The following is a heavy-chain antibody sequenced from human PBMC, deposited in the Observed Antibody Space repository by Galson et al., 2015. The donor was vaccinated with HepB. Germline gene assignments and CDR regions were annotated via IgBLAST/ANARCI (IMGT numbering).Heavy chain of an antibody. Sequence: SLRLSCAASGFTFSSYAMSWVRQAPGKGLEWVSAISGSGGSTYYADSVKGRFTISRDNSKNTLYLQMNSLRAEDTAVYYCAKGSFPRIAVAGTPFGYWGQGTLVTVSS. CDR3: AKGSFPRIAVAGTPFGY. J-gene: IGHJ4*02. D-gene: IGHD6-19*01. V-gene: IGHV3-23*01. CDR1: GFTFSSYA. CDR2: ISGSGGST.